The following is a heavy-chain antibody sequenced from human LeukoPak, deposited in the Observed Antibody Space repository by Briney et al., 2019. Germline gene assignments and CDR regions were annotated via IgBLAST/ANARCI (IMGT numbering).Heavy chain of an antibody. Sequence: SVKVSCKASGGTFSSYAISWVRQAPGQGLEWMGGIIPVFGTANYAQKFQGRVTITTDESTSTAYMELSSLRSEDTAVYYCARDGSKHCSSTSCYYDAFDIWGQGTMVTVSS. CDR3: ARDGSKHCSSTSCYYDAFDI. D-gene: IGHD2-2*01. V-gene: IGHV1-69*05. CDR2: IIPVFGTA. CDR1: GGTFSSYA. J-gene: IGHJ3*02.